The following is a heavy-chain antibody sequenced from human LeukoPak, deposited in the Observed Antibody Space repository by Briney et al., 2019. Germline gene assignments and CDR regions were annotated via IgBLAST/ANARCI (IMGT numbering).Heavy chain of an antibody. V-gene: IGHV3-74*01. Sequence: GGSLRHSCAASGFTFTTYWMHWVRQAPGQGLVWVSRINSDGSSTSYADSVKGRFSISRDNARNTLYLQMNSLRAEDTAVYFCARLRCDVGDCYSAGQNFWGQGTLVTASS. CDR3: ARLRCDVGDCYSAGQNF. CDR2: INSDGSST. J-gene: IGHJ4*02. D-gene: IGHD2-21*02. CDR1: GFTFTTYW.